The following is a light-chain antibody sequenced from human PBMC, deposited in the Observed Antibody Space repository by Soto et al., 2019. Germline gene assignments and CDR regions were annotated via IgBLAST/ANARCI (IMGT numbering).Light chain of an antibody. CDR2: EVS. CDR1: MRDVGAYNY. V-gene: IGLV2-8*01. CDR3: TSHAGSNNYV. Sequence: QSALTQPASVSGSAGQSITISCSGTMRDVGAYNYVSWYQQHPGKAPKLIISEVSKRPSGVPDRFSGSKSGNTASLTVSGLQAEDEADYYCTSHAGSNNYVFGTGNKLTVL. J-gene: IGLJ1*01.